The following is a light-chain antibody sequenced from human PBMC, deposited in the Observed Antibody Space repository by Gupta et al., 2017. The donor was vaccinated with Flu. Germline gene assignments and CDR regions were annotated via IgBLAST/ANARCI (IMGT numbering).Light chain of an antibody. CDR1: HSDIGNNF. CDR3: ASWDASQTVVL. V-gene: IGLV1-51*01. Sequence: QSVLTQPPSVSAAPGQQVAIHCSGSHSDIGNNFVSWYQQFPGSAPKVIIYEDNKRLSGIPDRFAGSKSGTSATLDITDLQTGDEAHYYCASWDASQTVVLFGGGTRLTVL. J-gene: IGLJ2*01. CDR2: EDN.